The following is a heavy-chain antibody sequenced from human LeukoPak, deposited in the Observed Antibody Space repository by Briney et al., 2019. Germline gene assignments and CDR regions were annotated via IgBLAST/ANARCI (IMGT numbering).Heavy chain of an antibody. CDR2: LQDGDRI. Sequence: GGSLRLSCAASGFTFSDHAMSWVRQAPGKGLEWLSMLQDGDRIYFGDSVKGRCTTSSDTSKNTVYFQVNGLRTDDTAVYYCAGGHFEDWSQGTPVTVSS. V-gene: IGHV3-53*01. J-gene: IGHJ4*02. CDR3: AGGHFED. CDR1: GFTFSDHA.